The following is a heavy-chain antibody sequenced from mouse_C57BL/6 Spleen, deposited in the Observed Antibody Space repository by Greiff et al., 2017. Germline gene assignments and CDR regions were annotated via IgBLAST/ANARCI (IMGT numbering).Heavy chain of an antibody. Sequence: QVQLQQSGPELVKPGASVKISCKASGYAFSSSWMHWVKQRPGQGLEWIGRIYPGDGDTNYNGKFKGKATLTADKSSSTAYMQLSSLTSEDSAVYFCAREEVYDYDLYYFDYWGQGTTLTVSS. CDR3: AREEVYDYDLYYFDY. CDR1: GYAFSSSW. CDR2: IYPGDGDT. V-gene: IGHV1-82*01. J-gene: IGHJ2*01. D-gene: IGHD2-4*01.